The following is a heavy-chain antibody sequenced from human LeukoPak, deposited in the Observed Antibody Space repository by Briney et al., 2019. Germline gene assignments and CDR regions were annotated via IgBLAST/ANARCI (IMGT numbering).Heavy chain of an antibody. CDR3: ARVGMVCAIDYFDY. Sequence: GGSLRLSCAASGFTFSSYWMHWVRQAPGKGLVWVSRINSDGSSTSYADSVKGRFTISRDNAKNTLYLQMNSLRAEDTAVYYCARVGMVCAIDYFDYWGQGTLVTVSS. D-gene: IGHD2-8*01. V-gene: IGHV3-74*01. J-gene: IGHJ4*02. CDR2: INSDGSST. CDR1: GFTFSSYW.